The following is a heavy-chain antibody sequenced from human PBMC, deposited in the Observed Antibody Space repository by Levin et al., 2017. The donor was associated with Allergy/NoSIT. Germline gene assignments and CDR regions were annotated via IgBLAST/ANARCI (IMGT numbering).Heavy chain of an antibody. V-gene: IGHV4-34*01. D-gene: IGHD3-10*01. CDR1: GGSFSGYY. J-gene: IGHJ5*02. CDR3: ARGPRGPKRFDP. Sequence: GSLRLSCAVYGGSFSGYYWSWIRQPPGKGLEWIGEINHSGSTNYNPSLKSRVTISVDTSKNQFSLKLSSVTAADTAVYYCARGPRGPKRFDPWGQGTLVTVSS. CDR2: INHSGST.